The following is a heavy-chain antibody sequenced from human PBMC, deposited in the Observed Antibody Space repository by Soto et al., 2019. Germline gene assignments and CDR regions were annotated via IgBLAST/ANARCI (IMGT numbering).Heavy chain of an antibody. CDR2: ISSSSSYI. J-gene: IGHJ6*03. Sequence: GGSLRLSCAASGFTFSSYSMNWVRQAPGKGLEWVSSISSSSSYIYYADSVKGRFTISRDNAKNSLYLQMNSLRAEDTAVYYCARDVIPHYYYMDVWGKGTTVTVSS. V-gene: IGHV3-21*01. CDR1: GFTFSSYS. CDR3: ARDVIPHYYYMDV.